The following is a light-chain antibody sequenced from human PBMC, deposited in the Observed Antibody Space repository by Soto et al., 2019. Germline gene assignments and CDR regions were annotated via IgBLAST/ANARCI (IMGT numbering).Light chain of an antibody. Sequence: EIGLTQSPATISLSPGERATLSCRASQSVSTYLAWYQQRPGQAPRLLIYDASYRATDIPPRFSGSGSGTDFTLTISSLEPEDFAVYYCQQRRSWPPTITFGQGTRLEIK. V-gene: IGKV3-11*01. CDR3: QQRRSWPPTIT. CDR1: QSVSTY. J-gene: IGKJ5*01. CDR2: DAS.